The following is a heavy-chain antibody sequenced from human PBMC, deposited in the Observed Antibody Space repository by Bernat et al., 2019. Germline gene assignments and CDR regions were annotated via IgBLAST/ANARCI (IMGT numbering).Heavy chain of an antibody. Sequence: QVQLVESGGGVVQPGRSLRLSCAASGFTFSGYAMHWVRQAPGKGLEWVAVISYDGSNKYYADSVKGRFTISRDNSKNTLYLQMNSLRAEDTAVYYCARDDYIWGSYLDYWGQGTLVTVSS. V-gene: IGHV3-30*01. CDR2: ISYDGSNK. CDR3: ARDDYIWGSYLDY. CDR1: GFTFSGYA. J-gene: IGHJ4*02. D-gene: IGHD3-16*02.